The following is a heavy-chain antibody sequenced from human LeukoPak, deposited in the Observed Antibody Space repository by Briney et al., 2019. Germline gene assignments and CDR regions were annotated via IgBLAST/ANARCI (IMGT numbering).Heavy chain of an antibody. Sequence: GGSLRLSCAASGFTFNNYNMNWVRQAPGKALEWVSSITSSGTYIFYADSVKGRFTISRDNAKNSLYLQMNSLGPEDTAVYFCARESGSYYPKYCFDYWGQGTLVTVSS. D-gene: IGHD1-26*01. CDR2: ITSSGTYI. CDR3: ARESGSYYPKYCFDY. J-gene: IGHJ4*02. V-gene: IGHV3-21*01. CDR1: GFTFNNYN.